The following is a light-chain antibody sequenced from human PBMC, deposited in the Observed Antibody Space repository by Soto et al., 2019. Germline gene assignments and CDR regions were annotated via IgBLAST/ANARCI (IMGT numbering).Light chain of an antibody. CDR1: SSDVGGYNY. CDR3: MSYVGGNSVA. V-gene: IGLV2-14*01. CDR2: EVS. Sequence: QLVLTQPASVSGSPGQSITISCTGTSSDVGGYNYVSWYQQHPGKAPKLMIYEVSNRPSGVSNRFSGSKSGNTASLTVSGLQGEDEADYYCMSYVGGNSVAFGGGTQLTVL. J-gene: IGLJ2*01.